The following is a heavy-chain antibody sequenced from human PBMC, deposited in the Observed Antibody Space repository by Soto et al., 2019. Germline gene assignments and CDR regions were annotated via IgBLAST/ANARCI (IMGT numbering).Heavy chain of an antibody. Sequence: EVQLVESGGGLVKPGGSLRLSCTFTFNSYSLNWVRQAQGKGLEWVSSISSGSAYIKYADSVKGRFTISRDNANNLLDLQIISLRVDDTAVYYCTRDEGGMYDTWFNTWGQGTLVTVSS. D-gene: IGHD1-26*01. CDR1: TFNSYS. CDR2: ISSGSAYI. V-gene: IGHV3-21*01. J-gene: IGHJ5*02. CDR3: TRDEGGMYDTWFNT.